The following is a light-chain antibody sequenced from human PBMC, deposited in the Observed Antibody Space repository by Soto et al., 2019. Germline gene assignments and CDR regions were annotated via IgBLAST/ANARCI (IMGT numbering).Light chain of an antibody. J-gene: IGLJ2*01. CDR2: EGS. V-gene: IGLV2-23*01. CDR1: SSDVGSYNL. CDR3: CSYAVSGSDVV. Sequence: QSALTHPASVSGSPGQSITISCTGTSSDVGSYNLVSWYQQQPGKAPKLMIHEGSKLPSCVSDRFSGSKSGNTASLTISGLQAEDEGDYYCCSYAVSGSDVVFGGGTKLTVL.